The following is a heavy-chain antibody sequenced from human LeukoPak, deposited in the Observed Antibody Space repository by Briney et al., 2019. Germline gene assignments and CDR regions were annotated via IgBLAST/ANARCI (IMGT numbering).Heavy chain of an antibody. CDR1: GYTFTSYD. D-gene: IGHD3-3*01. J-gene: IGHJ4*02. CDR3: ARGFYDIWSGYPKYYFDY. V-gene: IGHV1-8*01. CDR2: MNPNSGNT. Sequence: GASVKVSCKASGYTFTSYDINWVRQATGQGLEWMGWMNPNSGNTGYAQKFQGRVTMTRNTSISTAYMELSSLRSEDTAVYYCARGFYDIWSGYPKYYFDYWGQGTLVTVSS.